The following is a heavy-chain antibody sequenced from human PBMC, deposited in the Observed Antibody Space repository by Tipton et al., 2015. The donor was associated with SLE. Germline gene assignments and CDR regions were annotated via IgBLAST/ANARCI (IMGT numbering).Heavy chain of an antibody. V-gene: IGHV3-74*01. D-gene: IGHD3-3*01. CDR1: GLTFDDYA. CDR2: INTDGSTT. CDR3: ATYDFWSGRTAPDDY. Sequence: GSLRLSCVASGLTFDDYAMHWVRQVPGKGLVWVSRINTDGSTTSYADSVKGRFTISRDNAKNSVYLQMNSLRAEDTGVYYCATYDFWSGRTAPDDYWGQGTLVTVSS. J-gene: IGHJ4*02.